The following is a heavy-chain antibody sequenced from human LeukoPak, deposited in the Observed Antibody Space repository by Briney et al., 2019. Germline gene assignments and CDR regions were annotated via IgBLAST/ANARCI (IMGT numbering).Heavy chain of an antibody. D-gene: IGHD3-9*01. CDR1: GGSFSGYY. J-gene: IGHJ4*02. CDR3: ARHWSDILTGYYRPFDY. Sequence: SETLSLTCAVYGGSFSGYYWSWIRQPPGKGLEWIGEINHSGSTNYNPSLKSRVTISVDTSKNQFSLKLSSVTAADTAVYYCARHWSDILTGYYRPFDYWGQGTLVTVSS. V-gene: IGHV4-34*01. CDR2: INHSGST.